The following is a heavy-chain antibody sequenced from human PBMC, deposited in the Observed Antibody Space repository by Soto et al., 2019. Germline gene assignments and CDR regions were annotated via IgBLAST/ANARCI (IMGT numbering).Heavy chain of an antibody. J-gene: IGHJ3*02. D-gene: IGHD2-15*01. CDR2: ISAYNGNT. CDR1: GYTFTSYG. V-gene: IGHV1-18*04. Sequence: QVQLVQSGAEVKKPGASVKVSCKASGYTFTSYGISWVRQAPGQGLEWMGWISAYNGNTNYAQKLQGRVTMTTDTSSSTAYMELRSLRSDDTAVYYCAISVVGPHYCSCGSCYSVNAFDIWGQGTMVTVSS. CDR3: AISVVGPHYCSCGSCYSVNAFDI.